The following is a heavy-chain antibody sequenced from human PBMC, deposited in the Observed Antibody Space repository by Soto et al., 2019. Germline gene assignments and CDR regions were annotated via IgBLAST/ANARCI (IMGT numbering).Heavy chain of an antibody. J-gene: IGHJ5*02. CDR2: IYPGDSDT. CDR1: GYSFTSYW. Sequence: PGESLKISCKGSGYSFTSYWIGWVRQMPGKGLEWMGIIYPGDSDTRYSPSFQGQVTISADKSISTAYLQWSSLKASDTAMYYCARQRLWEAARSNWFDPWGQGTLVTVSS. D-gene: IGHD6-6*01. CDR3: ARQRLWEAARSNWFDP. V-gene: IGHV5-51*01.